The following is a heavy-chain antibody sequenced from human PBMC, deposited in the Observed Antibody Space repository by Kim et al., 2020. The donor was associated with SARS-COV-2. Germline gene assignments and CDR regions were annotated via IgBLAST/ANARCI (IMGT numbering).Heavy chain of an antibody. Sequence: KNYVDSMKGRFIISRDNAQNSVYLQMSSLRAEDTAVYYCTSLSTSYGMDVWGQGTTVTVSS. CDR3: TSLSTSYGMDV. CDR2: K. J-gene: IGHJ6*02. D-gene: IGHD3-9*01. V-gene: IGHV3-7*01.